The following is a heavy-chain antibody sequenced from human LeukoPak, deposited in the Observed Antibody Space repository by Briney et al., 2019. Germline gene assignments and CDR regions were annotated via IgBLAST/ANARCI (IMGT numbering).Heavy chain of an antibody. D-gene: IGHD2-2*01. CDR2: INHSGST. Sequence: SETLSLTCAVYGGSFSGYYWSWIRQPPGKGLEWIGEINHSGSTNYNPSLKSRVTISVDTSKNQFSLKLSSVTAADTAVYYCARGLPEVVPAASTHYYYGMDVWGQGTTVTVSS. V-gene: IGHV4-34*01. J-gene: IGHJ6*02. CDR3: ARGLPEVVPAASTHYYYGMDV. CDR1: GGSFSGYY.